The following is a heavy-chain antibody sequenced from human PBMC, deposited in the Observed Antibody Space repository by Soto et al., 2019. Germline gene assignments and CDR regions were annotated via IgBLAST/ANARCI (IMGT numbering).Heavy chain of an antibody. J-gene: IGHJ4*02. V-gene: IGHV4-4*02. D-gene: IGHD3-3*01. CDR3: ARGGLYDLWSGLFD. Sequence: QVQLQESGPGLVKPSGTLSLTCAVSGGSFTSNNWWTWVRQPPGQGLEWIGEIYRTGSTNYNPSLKSRVTISLDKSENQFSLKLTSVSAADTAVYFCARGGLYDLWSGLFDWGQGIRVTVSS. CDR2: IYRTGST. CDR1: GGSFTSNNW.